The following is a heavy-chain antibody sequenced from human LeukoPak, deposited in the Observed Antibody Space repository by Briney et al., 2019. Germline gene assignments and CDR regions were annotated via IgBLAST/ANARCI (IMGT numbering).Heavy chain of an antibody. CDR3: TRVGYSDEGIDY. CDR2: IKSDGITI. V-gene: IGHV3-74*01. CDR1: GFTFSNYM. Sequence: GGSLRLSCAASGFTFSNYMMHWVRQAPGKGLVWVSRIKSDGITITYADSVKGRFTISRDNAKNTLYLQMNSLRAEDTAVYYCTRVGYSDEGIDYWGQGTLVTVPS. J-gene: IGHJ4*02. D-gene: IGHD4-17*01.